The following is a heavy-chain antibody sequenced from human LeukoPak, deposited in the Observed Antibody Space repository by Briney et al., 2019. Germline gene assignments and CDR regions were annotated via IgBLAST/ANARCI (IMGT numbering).Heavy chain of an antibody. CDR3: ARHRSAVAGDYTYWYLDL. Sequence: SETLSPTRTLSGGSTGRYYWGWVRQPPAQRQEWIGYIYYNGDTDYNPSPKSRVTVSVDTAKNHFSLTLSSVTPADTAVYYCARHRSAVAGDYTYWYLDLWGRGALVTVSS. J-gene: IGHJ2*01. CDR2: IYYNGDT. D-gene: IGHD3-10*01. CDR1: GGSTGRYY. V-gene: IGHV4-59*08.